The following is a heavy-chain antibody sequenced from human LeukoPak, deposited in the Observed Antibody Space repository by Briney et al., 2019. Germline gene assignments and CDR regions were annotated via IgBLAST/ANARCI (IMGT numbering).Heavy chain of an antibody. J-gene: IGHJ5*02. CDR3: ATDLRVTTILDWFDP. CDR2: ISAYNGNT. V-gene: IGHV1-18*01. D-gene: IGHD3-3*01. CDR1: GYTFTSYG. Sequence: ASVKVSCKASGYTFTSYGISWVRQAPGQGLEWMGWISAYNGNTNYAQKLQGRVTMTTDTSTSTAYMELRSLRSDDTAVYYCATDLRVTTILDWFDPWGQGTLVTVSS.